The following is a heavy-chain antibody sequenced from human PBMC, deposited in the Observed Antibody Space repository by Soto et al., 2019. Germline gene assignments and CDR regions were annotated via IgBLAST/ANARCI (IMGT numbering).Heavy chain of an antibody. Sequence: HPGGSLRLSCAASGFTVSSNYMSWVRQAPGKGLEWVSVIYSGGSTYYADSVKGRFTISRDNSKNTLYLQMNSLRAEDTAVYYCARGYYDSSGYYYPDAFDIWGQGTMVTVSS. CDR1: GFTVSSNY. J-gene: IGHJ3*02. CDR2: IYSGGST. D-gene: IGHD3-22*01. CDR3: ARGYYDSSGYYYPDAFDI. V-gene: IGHV3-53*01.